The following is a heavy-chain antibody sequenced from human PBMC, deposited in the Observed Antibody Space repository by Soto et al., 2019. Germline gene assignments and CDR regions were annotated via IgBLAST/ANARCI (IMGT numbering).Heavy chain of an antibody. CDR3: ARASTDFWSGSRPDDYYYYGMDV. CDR2: IIPIFGTA. V-gene: IGHV1-69*13. CDR1: GGPFSSYA. J-gene: IGHJ6*02. D-gene: IGHD3-3*01. Sequence: SVKVSCKASGGPFSSYAISWVRQAPGQGLEWMGGIIPIFGTANYAQKFQGRVTITSDDSTSTAYMELSSLRSEDTAVYYCARASTDFWSGSRPDDYYYYGMDVWGQGTTVTVSS.